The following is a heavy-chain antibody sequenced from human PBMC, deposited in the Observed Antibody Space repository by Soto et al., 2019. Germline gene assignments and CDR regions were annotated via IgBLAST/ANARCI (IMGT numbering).Heavy chain of an antibody. V-gene: IGHV3-7*01. CDR3: ARVGTNLVNDAFDI. J-gene: IGHJ3*02. Sequence: GSLRLSCAASGFTFSSYWMSWVRQAPGKGLEWVANIKQDGSEKYYVDSVKGRFTISRDNAQNSLYLHVNSLRAEDTAVYYCARVGTNLVNDAFDIWGQGTMXT. D-gene: IGHD1-1*01. CDR2: IKQDGSEK. CDR1: GFTFSSYW.